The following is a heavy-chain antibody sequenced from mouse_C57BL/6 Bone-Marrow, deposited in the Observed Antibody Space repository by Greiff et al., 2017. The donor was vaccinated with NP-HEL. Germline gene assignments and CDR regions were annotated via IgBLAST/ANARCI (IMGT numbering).Heavy chain of an antibody. Sequence: EVKLVESGGDLVKPGGSLKLSCAASGFTFSSYGMSWFRQTPDKRLEWVATISSGGSYTYYPACVKGRFPISRDNAKNTLYLQMSSLKSEDTAMYYCARRPFTTVVAHWYFDVWGTGTTVTVSS. CDR3: ARRPFTTVVAHWYFDV. V-gene: IGHV5-6*02. CDR2: ISSGGSYT. CDR1: GFTFSSYG. D-gene: IGHD1-1*01. J-gene: IGHJ1*03.